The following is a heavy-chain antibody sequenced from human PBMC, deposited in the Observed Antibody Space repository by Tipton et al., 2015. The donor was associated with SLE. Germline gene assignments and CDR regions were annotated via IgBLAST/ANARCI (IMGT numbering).Heavy chain of an antibody. CDR2: VDYTDYT. CDR1: GDSISTSFDS. D-gene: IGHD2-15*01. Sequence: TLSLTCTVSGDSISTSFDSWGWIRQPPGKGLEWLGTVDYTDYTYYNPSLRSRVTMSLDTSKNQFSLKLTSVTAADTAVYFCARESCNVGNCYFDYWGRGTLVTVSS. J-gene: IGHJ4*02. V-gene: IGHV4-39*07. CDR3: ARESCNVGNCYFDY.